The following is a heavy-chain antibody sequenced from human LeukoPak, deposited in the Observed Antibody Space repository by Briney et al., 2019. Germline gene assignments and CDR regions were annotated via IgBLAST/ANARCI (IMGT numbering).Heavy chain of an antibody. V-gene: IGHV3-23*01. CDR1: GFTFSNYA. D-gene: IGHD4-17*01. CDR2: ISGSGDNT. Sequence: GGSLRLSCAASGFTFSNYAMSWVRQAPGKGLEWVSAISGSGDNTYYADSVKGRFTISRDNSKNTLYLQMNSLRAEDTAVYYCASAYGDYSYYYYYMDVWGKGTTVTISS. J-gene: IGHJ6*03. CDR3: ASAYGDYSYYYYYMDV.